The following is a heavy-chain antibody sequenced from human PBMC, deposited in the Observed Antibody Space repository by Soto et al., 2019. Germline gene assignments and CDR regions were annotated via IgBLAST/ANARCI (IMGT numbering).Heavy chain of an antibody. D-gene: IGHD3-3*01. Sequence: QVQLQQWGAGLLKPSETLSLTCAVYGGSFSGYYWSWIRQPPGKGLEWIGEINHGGSTNYNPSLKSRVTISVDTYKNQFSLKLSSVTAADTAVYYCARAYDFWSGYYYGMGWFDPWGQGTLVTVSS. J-gene: IGHJ5*02. V-gene: IGHV4-34*01. CDR1: GGSFSGYY. CDR2: INHGGST. CDR3: ARAYDFWSGYYYGMGWFDP.